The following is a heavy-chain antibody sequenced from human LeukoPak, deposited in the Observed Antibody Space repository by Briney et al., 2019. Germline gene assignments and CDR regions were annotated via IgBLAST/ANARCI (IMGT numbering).Heavy chain of an antibody. D-gene: IGHD2-2*01. CDR3: ARVRCSSTSCYFNYYYYYMDV. V-gene: IGHV4-34*01. J-gene: IGHJ6*03. CDR1: GGSFRGYY. CDR2: INHSGST. Sequence: SETLSLTCAVYGGSFRGYYWSWIRQPPGKGLEWIGEINHSGSTNYNPSLKSRVTISVDTSKNQFFLKLSSVTAADTAVYYCARVRCSSTSCYFNYYYYYMDVWGKGTTVTVSS.